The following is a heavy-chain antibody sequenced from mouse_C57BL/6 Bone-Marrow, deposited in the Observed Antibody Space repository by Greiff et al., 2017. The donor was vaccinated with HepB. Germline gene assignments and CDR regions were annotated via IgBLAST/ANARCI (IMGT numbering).Heavy chain of an antibody. CDR3: AMITTVVEYYFDY. D-gene: IGHD1-1*01. J-gene: IGHJ2*01. CDR1: GYTFTSYW. Sequence: VQLPQPGAELVKPGASVKVSCKASGYTFTSYWMHWVKPRPGQGLEWIGRIHPSDSDTNYNQKFKATATLTVDKSSSTAYMQLSSLTAEDSAVYYCAMITTVVEYYFDYWGQGTTLTVSS. V-gene: IGHV1-74*01. CDR2: IHPSDSDT.